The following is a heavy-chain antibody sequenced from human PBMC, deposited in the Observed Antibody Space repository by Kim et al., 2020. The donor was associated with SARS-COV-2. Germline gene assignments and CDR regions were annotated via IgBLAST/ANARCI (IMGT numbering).Heavy chain of an antibody. CDR2: IWYDGSNK. D-gene: IGHD3-22*01. CDR3: ARAYYYDSSEGTDEYYFDY. Sequence: GGSLRLSCAASGFTFSSYGMHWVRQAPGKGLEWVAVIWYDGSNKYYADSVKGRFTISRDNSKNTLYLQMNSLRAEDTAVYYCARAYYYDSSEGTDEYYFDYWGQGTLVTVSS. J-gene: IGHJ4*02. V-gene: IGHV3-33*01. CDR1: GFTFSSYG.